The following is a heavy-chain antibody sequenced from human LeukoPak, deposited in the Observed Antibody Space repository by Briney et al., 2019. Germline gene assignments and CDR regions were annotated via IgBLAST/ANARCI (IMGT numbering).Heavy chain of an antibody. Sequence: GGSLRLSCAASGFTFSSYAMSWVRQAPGKGLEWVAVISYDGSNKYYADSVKGRFTISRDNSKNTLYLQMNSLRAEDTAVYYCASRQQLVLGYWGQGTLVTVSS. V-gene: IGHV3-30-3*01. CDR3: ASRQQLVLGY. J-gene: IGHJ4*02. CDR2: ISYDGSNK. CDR1: GFTFSSYA. D-gene: IGHD6-13*01.